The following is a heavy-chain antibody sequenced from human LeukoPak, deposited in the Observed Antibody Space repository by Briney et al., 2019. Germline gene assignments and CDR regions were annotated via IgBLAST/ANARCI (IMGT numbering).Heavy chain of an antibody. CDR1: GGSISSYY. D-gene: IGHD2-15*01. J-gene: IGHJ4*02. CDR3: ARHSKGYCSGGSCYSGHYFDY. V-gene: IGHV4-59*08. CDR2: IYYSGST. Sequence: PSETLSLTCTVSGGSISSYYWSWIRQPPGKGLEWIGYIYYSGSTNYNPSLKSRVTISVDTSKNQFSLKLSSVTAADTAVYYCARHSKGYCSGGSCYSGHYFDYWGQGTLVTVSS.